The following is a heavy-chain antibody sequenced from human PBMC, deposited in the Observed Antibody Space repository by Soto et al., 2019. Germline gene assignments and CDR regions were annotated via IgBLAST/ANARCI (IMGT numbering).Heavy chain of an antibody. J-gene: IGHJ6*02. D-gene: IGHD6-19*01. CDR3: ARERRPLIIAVAGTEPLRGYYYGMDV. Sequence: ASVKVSCKASGYTFTSYGISWVRQAPGQGLEWMGWISAYNGNTNYAQKLQGRVTMTTDTSTSTAYMELRSLRSDDTAVYYCARERRPLIIAVAGTEPLRGYYYGMDVWGQGTTVTVSS. CDR1: GYTFTSYG. V-gene: IGHV1-18*04. CDR2: ISAYNGNT.